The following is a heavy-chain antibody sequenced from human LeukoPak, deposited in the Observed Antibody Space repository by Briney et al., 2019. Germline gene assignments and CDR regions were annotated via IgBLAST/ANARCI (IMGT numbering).Heavy chain of an antibody. Sequence: PGGSLRLSCAASGFTFSSYGMRWVRQAPGKGLEWVAVISYDGSNKHYADSVKGRFTISRDNSKNTLYLQMNSLRAEDTAVYYCAKREADYGDYVYFQHWGQGTLVTVSS. V-gene: IGHV3-30*18. D-gene: IGHD4-17*01. CDR3: AKREADYGDYVYFQH. CDR1: GFTFSSYG. CDR2: ISYDGSNK. J-gene: IGHJ1*01.